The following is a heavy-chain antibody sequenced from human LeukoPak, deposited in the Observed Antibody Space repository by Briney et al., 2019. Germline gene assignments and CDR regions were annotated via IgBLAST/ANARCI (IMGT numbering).Heavy chain of an antibody. CDR3: ARGCSSTSCYGKPRY. D-gene: IGHD2-2*01. CDR2: ISSSGSTI. CDR1: GFTFSSYE. Sequence: GGSLRLSCAASGFTFSSYEMNWVRQAPGKGLEWVSYISSSGSTIYYADSVKGRFTISRDNAKNSLYLQMNSLRAEDTAVYYCARGCSSTSCYGKPRYWGQGTLVTVSS. J-gene: IGHJ4*02. V-gene: IGHV3-48*03.